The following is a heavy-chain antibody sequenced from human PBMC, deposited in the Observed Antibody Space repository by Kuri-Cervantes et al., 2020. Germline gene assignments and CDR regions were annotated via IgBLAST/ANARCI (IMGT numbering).Heavy chain of an antibody. V-gene: IGHV3-21*01. CDR2: ISSSSSYI. CDR3: ARGGSSGWTHYYYYGMDV. CDR1: GFTFSSYS. Sequence: GGSLRLSCAASGFTFSSYSMNWVRQAPGKGLEWVSSISSSSSYIYYADSVKGRFTISRDNAKNSLYLQMNSLRAEDTAVYYCARGGSSGWTHYYYYGMDVWGQGTTVTVSS. D-gene: IGHD6-19*01. J-gene: IGHJ6*02.